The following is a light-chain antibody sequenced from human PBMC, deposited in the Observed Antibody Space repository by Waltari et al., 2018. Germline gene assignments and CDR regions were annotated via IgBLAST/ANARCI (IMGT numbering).Light chain of an antibody. CDR1: SSNIGSNT. CDR3: AAGDVSLNGVV. V-gene: IGLV1-44*01. J-gene: IGLJ3*02. CDR2: VNN. Sequence: QSVLTQAPSASGPPGQSVAISCSGSSSNIGSNTVNWYQQVPGTAPKLLIYVNNGRPAGVPDRFSGSKSGTSASLAISGLQSEDEADYYCAAGDVSLNGVVFGGGTKVTVL.